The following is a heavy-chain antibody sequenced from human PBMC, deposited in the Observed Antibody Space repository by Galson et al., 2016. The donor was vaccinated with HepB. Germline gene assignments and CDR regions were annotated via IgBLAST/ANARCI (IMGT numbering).Heavy chain of an antibody. D-gene: IGHD3-22*01. CDR2: VYYSGST. CDR3: VRGSSALQIPFDP. Sequence: ETLSLTCTVSGDSISNTSYYWGWVRQPPGRGLEWIGSVYYSGSTYYNPSLTSRVAISLDTSKNQFSLKLISVTAADTAVYYCVRGSSALQIPFDPWGQGTLVTVSS. CDR1: GDSISNTSYY. J-gene: IGHJ5*02. V-gene: IGHV4-39*07.